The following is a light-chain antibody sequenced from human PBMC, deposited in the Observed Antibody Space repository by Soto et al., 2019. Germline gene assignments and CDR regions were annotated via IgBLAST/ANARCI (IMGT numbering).Light chain of an antibody. J-gene: IGKJ1*01. CDR2: KAS. V-gene: IGKV1-5*03. Sequence: DIQMTQSPSTLSGSVGDRVTITCRASQTISSWLAWYQQKPGKAPKLLIYKASTLTSGVPSRFSASGSGTEFTLTISSLQPDDFATYYCQHYNSYSEAFGQGTKVDIK. CDR3: QHYNSYSEA. CDR1: QTISSW.